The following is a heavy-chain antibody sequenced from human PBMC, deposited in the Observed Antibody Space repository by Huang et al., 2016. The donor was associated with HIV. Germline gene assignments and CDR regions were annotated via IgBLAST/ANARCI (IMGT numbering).Heavy chain of an antibody. D-gene: IGHD6-13*01. CDR2: IHYSGVN. V-gene: IGHV4-59*01. Sequence: QVQLQESGPGLVKPSETLSLTCTVSGGSISSYYWSWIRQPPGKGLEWLGYIHYSGVNNYNPSLKSRVTTAVDTSKNQFFLKLSSVTAADTAVYYCARGGPYSRDYYYYGMDVWGQGTTVTVSS. J-gene: IGHJ6*02. CDR3: ARGGPYSRDYYYYGMDV. CDR1: GGSISSYY.